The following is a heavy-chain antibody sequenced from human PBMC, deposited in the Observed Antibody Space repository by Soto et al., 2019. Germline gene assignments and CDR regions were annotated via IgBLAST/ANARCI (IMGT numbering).Heavy chain of an antibody. V-gene: IGHV4-59*01. CDR2: IYYSGST. J-gene: IGHJ6*02. CDR1: GGSISSYY. CDR3: ARPGGQLGDYYYYGMDV. D-gene: IGHD6-6*01. Sequence: QVQLQESGPGLVKPSETLSLTCTVSGGSISSYYWSWIRQPPGKGLEWIGYIYYSGSTNYNPSLKSRVTISVDTSKNQFSLKLSSVTAADTAVYYCARPGGQLGDYYYYGMDVWGQGTTVTVSS.